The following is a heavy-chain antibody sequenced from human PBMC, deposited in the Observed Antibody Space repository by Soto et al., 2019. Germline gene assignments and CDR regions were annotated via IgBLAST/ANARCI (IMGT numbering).Heavy chain of an antibody. D-gene: IGHD3-9*01. CDR2: SSAYNGNP. Sequence: QVQLVQSGAEVKKPGASVKVSCKASGYTFTSYGIIWVRQAPGQCLEWMGWSSAYNGNPNYAQKLQGRVTMTTDTSTSTAYMELRSLRSDDTAVYYCARADFDWFLSSCDYWGQGTLVTVSS. V-gene: IGHV1-18*01. CDR1: GYTFTSYG. CDR3: ARADFDWFLSSCDY. J-gene: IGHJ4*02.